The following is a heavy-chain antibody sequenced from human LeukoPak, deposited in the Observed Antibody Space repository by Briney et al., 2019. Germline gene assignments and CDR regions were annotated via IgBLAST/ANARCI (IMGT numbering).Heavy chain of an antibody. CDR2: INSDGSST. CDR1: GFTFSSYW. J-gene: IGHJ4*02. CDR3: ASSPGGRRGDY. Sequence: PGGSLRLSCAASGFTFSSYWMHWVRQAPGKGLVWVSRINSDGSSTSYADSVKGRFTISRDNAKNTLYLQMNSLRAEDTAVYYCASSPGGRRGDYWGQGTLVTVSS. V-gene: IGHV3-74*01.